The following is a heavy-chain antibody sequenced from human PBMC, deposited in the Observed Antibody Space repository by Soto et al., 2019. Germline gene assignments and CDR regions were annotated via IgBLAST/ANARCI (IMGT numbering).Heavy chain of an antibody. D-gene: IGHD3-22*01. Sequence: QLQLQESGSGLVKPSQTLSLTCAVSGGSISSGGYSWSWIRQPPGKGLEWIGYIYHSGSTYHNPSRKSRVTISVDRSKNQFSLQLSSVAAADTAVYYWASAFGSSGYRWGQGTLVTVSS. J-gene: IGHJ4*02. CDR3: ASAFGSSGYR. CDR2: IYHSGST. CDR1: GGSISSGGYS. V-gene: IGHV4-30-2*01.